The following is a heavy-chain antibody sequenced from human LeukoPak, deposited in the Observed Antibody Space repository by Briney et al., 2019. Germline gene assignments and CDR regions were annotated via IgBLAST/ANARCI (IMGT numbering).Heavy chain of an antibody. J-gene: IGHJ4*02. CDR1: GFTFSSYW. D-gene: IGHD3-16*01. CDR2: VSYDGGSK. CDR3: AKDFFPKTSVYYFDS. V-gene: IGHV3-30*18. Sequence: GGSLRLSCAASGFTFSSYWMHWVRQAPGKGLEWVAVVSYDGGSKHYQDSVNGRFTISRDNSKNTLYLQMNSLRAEDTAVYYCAKDFFPKTSVYYFDSWGQGTLVTVSS.